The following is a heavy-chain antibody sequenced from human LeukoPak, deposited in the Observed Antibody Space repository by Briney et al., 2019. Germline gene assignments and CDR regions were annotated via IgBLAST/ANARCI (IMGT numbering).Heavy chain of an antibody. J-gene: IGHJ6*03. Sequence: SETLSLTCTVSGYSISSGYYWGWIRQPPGKGLEWIGSIYHSGSTYYNPSLKSRVTISVDTSKNQFSLKLSSVTAADTAVYYCARHRKGGDPTRNDFWSGYYTGAYHYMDVWGKGTTVTVSS. CDR1: GYSISSGYY. CDR3: ARHRKGGDPTRNDFWSGYYTGAYHYMDV. D-gene: IGHD3-3*01. CDR2: IYHSGST. V-gene: IGHV4-38-2*02.